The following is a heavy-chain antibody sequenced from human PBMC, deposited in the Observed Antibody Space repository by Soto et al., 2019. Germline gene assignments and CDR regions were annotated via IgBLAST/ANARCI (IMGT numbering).Heavy chain of an antibody. J-gene: IGHJ3*02. V-gene: IGHV1-18*01. D-gene: IGHD6-19*01. CDR2: ISAYNGNT. CDR3: ARDQAVAGRLGDAFDI. CDR1: GYTFTCYG. Sequence: ASVKVSCQASGYTFTCYGISWVRQAPGQGLEWMGWISAYNGNTNYAQELQGRATMTTDTSTSTAYMELRSPRSDDTAVYYCARDQAVAGRLGDAFDIWVQVTMVTVS.